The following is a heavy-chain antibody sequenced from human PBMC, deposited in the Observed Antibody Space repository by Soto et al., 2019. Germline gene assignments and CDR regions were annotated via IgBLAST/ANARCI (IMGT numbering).Heavy chain of an antibody. Sequence: ASVKVSCKASGYTFTGYYMHWVRQAPGQGLEWMGWINPNSGGTNYAQKFQGWVTMTRDTSISTAYMELSRLRSDDTAVYYCARGRELLWFGELSTRAFDIWGQGTMVTVSS. D-gene: IGHD3-10*01. CDR3: ARGRELLWFGELSTRAFDI. V-gene: IGHV1-2*04. CDR2: INPNSGGT. CDR1: GYTFTGYY. J-gene: IGHJ3*02.